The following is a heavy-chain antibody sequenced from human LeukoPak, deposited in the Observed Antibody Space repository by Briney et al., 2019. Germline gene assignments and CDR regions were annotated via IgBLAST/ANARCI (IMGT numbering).Heavy chain of an antibody. CDR2: IYISGRT. V-gene: IGHV4-39*07. D-gene: IGHD7-27*01. CDR3: AREVWADHAFDI. CDR1: GGSINSNTYN. Sequence: PSETLSLTCNVSGGSINSNTYNWGWVRQPPGKGLEWIGIIYISGRTFYSSSLKSRVTMSVDTSKNQFSLNLSSVTAADTAVYYCAREVWADHAFDIWGRGTMVTVSS. J-gene: IGHJ3*02.